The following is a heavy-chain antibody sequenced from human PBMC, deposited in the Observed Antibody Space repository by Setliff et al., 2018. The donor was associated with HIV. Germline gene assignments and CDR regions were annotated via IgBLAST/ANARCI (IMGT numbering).Heavy chain of an antibody. V-gene: IGHV1-46*04. CDR2: VNPSGGST. CDR3: ARGRTAGYTYNYGY. J-gene: IGHJ4*02. D-gene: IGHD3-16*01. CDR1: GYTFTSYY. Sequence: ASVKVSCKASGYTFTSYYMHWVRQAPGQGLEWLGMVNPSGGSTAYAQKLQGRVTMTRDTSTNTVYMDLSGLRSDDTGVYYCARGRTAGYTYNYGYWGQGTLVTVSS.